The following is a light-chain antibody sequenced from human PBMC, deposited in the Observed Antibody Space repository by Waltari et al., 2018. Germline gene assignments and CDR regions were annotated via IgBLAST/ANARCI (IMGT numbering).Light chain of an antibody. CDR2: KAS. J-gene: IGKJ2*01. CDR1: QSITGW. V-gene: IGKV1-5*01. CDR3: QQYDAYPLT. Sequence: DIQMTQSPSTLSASFGDRATITCRASQSITGWLAWYHQKPGKAPDLLVYKASILHAGVPSRFSATGSGTEFTLTIDSLHPADSGTYYCQQYDAYPLTFGQGTKLEIK.